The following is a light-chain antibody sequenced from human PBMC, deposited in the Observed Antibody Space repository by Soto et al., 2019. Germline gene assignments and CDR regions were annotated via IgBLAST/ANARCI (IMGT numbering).Light chain of an antibody. CDR3: QVWESYSDVP. V-gene: IGLV3-21*02. Sequence: SYELTQPPSLSVAPGQTASITCVGANIGIRSVHWYQQKPGQAPVLVLYEDSDRPSGIPDRFSGSNSENTATLTISRVEAGDEADYYCQVWESYSDVPFGGGTKLTVL. CDR1: NIGIRS. J-gene: IGLJ2*01. CDR2: EDS.